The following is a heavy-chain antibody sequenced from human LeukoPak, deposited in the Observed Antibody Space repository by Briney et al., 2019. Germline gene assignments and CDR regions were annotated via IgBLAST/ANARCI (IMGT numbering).Heavy chain of an antibody. J-gene: IGHJ4*02. V-gene: IGHV3-23*01. D-gene: IGHD3-3*01. Sequence: RGSLRLSCAASGFTFSSYAMSWVSQAPGKGLEWVSAISGSGGSTYYADSVKGRFTISRDNSKNTLYLQMNRLRAEDTAVYYCAKHRFWSGYYCDYWGQGTLVTVSS. CDR2: ISGSGGST. CDR1: GFTFSSYA. CDR3: AKHRFWSGYYCDY.